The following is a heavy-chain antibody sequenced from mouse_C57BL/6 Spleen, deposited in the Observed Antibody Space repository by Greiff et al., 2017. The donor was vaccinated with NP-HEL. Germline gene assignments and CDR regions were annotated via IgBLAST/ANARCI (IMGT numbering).Heavy chain of an antibody. J-gene: IGHJ2*01. CDR2: ISSGSSTI. V-gene: IGHV5-17*01. CDR1: GFTFSDYG. CDR3: ARGDDFFDY. Sequence: DVKLVESGGGLVKPGGSLKLSCAASGFTFSDYGMHWVRQAPETGLEWVAYISSGSSTIYYADTVKGRFTISRDNAKNTLFLQMTSLRSEDTAMYYCARGDDFFDYWGQGTTLTVSS.